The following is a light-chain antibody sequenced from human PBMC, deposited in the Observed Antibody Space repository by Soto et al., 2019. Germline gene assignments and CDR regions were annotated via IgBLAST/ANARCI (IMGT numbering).Light chain of an antibody. CDR1: SSDVGSYNL. Sequence: QSALTQPASVSGSPGQSFTISCTGTSSDVGSYNLVSWYQQHPGKAPKLMIYEGSKRPSGVSNRFSGSKSGNTASLTISGLQAEDEADYYCCSYAGSSTFVFGGGTQLTVL. J-gene: IGLJ2*01. CDR3: CSYAGSSTFV. CDR2: EGS. V-gene: IGLV2-23*03.